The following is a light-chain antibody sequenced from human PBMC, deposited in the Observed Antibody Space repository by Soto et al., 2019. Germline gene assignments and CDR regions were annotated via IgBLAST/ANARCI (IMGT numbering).Light chain of an antibody. J-gene: IGKJ5*01. V-gene: IGKV3-11*01. CDR1: QSIHTS. Sequence: VLTQSTATLSLSPCEIGTLSCSASQSIHTSLAWYQQKPGQPPRLVVYDSTLRANGVPDRFGGSRSGTEFTLTINNLEPEDFAVYYCQQRNVWPPITFGQGTRLEIK. CDR3: QQRNVWPPIT. CDR2: DST.